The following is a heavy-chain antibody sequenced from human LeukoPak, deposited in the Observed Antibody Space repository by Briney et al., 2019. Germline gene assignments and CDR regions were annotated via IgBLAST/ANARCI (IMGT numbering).Heavy chain of an antibody. CDR2: ISGSGGST. CDR1: GFTFSSYA. D-gene: IGHD3-22*01. V-gene: IGHV3-23*01. J-gene: IGHJ1*01. Sequence: GGSLRLSCAASGFTFSSYAMSWVRQAPGKGLEWDSAISGSGGSTYYADSVKGRFTISRDNSKNTLYLQMNSLRAEDTAVYYCAKRDSRGNEYFQHWGQGTLVTVSS. CDR3: AKRDSRGNEYFQH.